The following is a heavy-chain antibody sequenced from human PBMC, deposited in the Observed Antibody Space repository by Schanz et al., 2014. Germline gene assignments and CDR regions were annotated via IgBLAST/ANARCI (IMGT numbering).Heavy chain of an antibody. CDR2: INPNTGGT. J-gene: IGHJ4*02. D-gene: IGHD5-12*01. V-gene: IGHV1-2*04. CDR3: ARDFSAYVGNYFDY. CDR1: GYTFSDYY. Sequence: QVQLVQSGAEVKKPGASVKVSCKASGYTFSDYYIHWVRQAPGQGLEWMGWINPNTGGTNFAQKFQGWVTVTRDTSISRVYMELTSLRFDETAVYYCARDFSAYVGNYFDYWGQGTLVTVSS.